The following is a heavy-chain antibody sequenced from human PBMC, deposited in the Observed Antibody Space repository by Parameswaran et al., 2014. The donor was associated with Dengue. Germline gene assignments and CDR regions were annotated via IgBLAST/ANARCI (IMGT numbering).Heavy chain of an antibody. D-gene: IGHD4-23*01. CDR3: AKSRTVVTFSYHYYGMDV. V-gene: IGHV3-23*01. J-gene: IGHJ6*02. CDR2: ISGSGGNT. Sequence: VRQAPGKGLEWVSVISGSGGNTYYADSVKGRFTISRDNSKNTLYLQMNSLRAEDTAVYYCAKSRTVVTFSYHYYGMDVWGQGTTVTVSS.